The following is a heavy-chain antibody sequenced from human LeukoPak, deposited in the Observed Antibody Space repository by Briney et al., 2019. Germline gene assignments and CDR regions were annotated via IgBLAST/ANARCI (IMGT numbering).Heavy chain of an antibody. CDR2: ISSSSSYI. J-gene: IGHJ4*02. V-gene: IGHV3-21*01. D-gene: IGHD3-22*01. CDR3: ARSGYYYDSSGSFDY. Sequence: GGSLGLSCAASGFTFSSYSMNWVRQAPGKGLEWVSSISSSSSYIYYADSVKGRFTISRDNAKNSLYLQMNSLRAEDTAVYYCARSGYYYDSSGSFDYWGQGTLVTVSS. CDR1: GFTFSSYS.